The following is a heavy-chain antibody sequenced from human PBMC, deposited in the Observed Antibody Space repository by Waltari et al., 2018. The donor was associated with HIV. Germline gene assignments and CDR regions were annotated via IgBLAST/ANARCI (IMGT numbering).Heavy chain of an antibody. CDR2: ISSSGSTI. Sequence: EVQVVESGGGLVKPGGSLRLLCGASGFTFSTYEMNWVRQAPGKGLEWVSYISSSGSTIYYADSVKGRFTISRDNAKNSLYLQMNSLRAEDTAVYFCARDGSSYYGLDYWGRGTLVTVSS. J-gene: IGHJ4*02. CDR1: GFTFSTYE. D-gene: IGHD1-26*01. CDR3: ARDGSSYYGLDY. V-gene: IGHV3-48*03.